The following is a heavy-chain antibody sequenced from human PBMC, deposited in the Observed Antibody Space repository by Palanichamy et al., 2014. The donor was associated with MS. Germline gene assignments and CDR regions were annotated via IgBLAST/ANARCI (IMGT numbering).Heavy chain of an antibody. D-gene: IGHD6-19*01. CDR3: AKDLVTGWQGDFFDY. Sequence: EVQLLESGGGLVQPGGSLRLSCAASGFTFTNFAMNWVRQAPGKGLEWVSAISGSGGSTYYADSVEGRFTISRDNSKNTLYLQMNSLRAEDTAVYYCAKDLVTGWQGDFFDYWGQGTLVTVSS. CDR1: GFTFTNFA. CDR2: ISGSGGST. J-gene: IGHJ4*02. V-gene: IGHV3-23*01.